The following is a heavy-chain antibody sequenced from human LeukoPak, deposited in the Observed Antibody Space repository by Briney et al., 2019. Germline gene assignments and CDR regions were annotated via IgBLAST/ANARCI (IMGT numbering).Heavy chain of an antibody. CDR2: IKSKTDGGTT. J-gene: IGHJ4*02. CDR3: AKDRDLTGDRKPGYFDY. V-gene: IGHV3-15*01. CDR1: GFTFSNAW. D-gene: IGHD7-27*01. Sequence: GGSLRLSCAASGFTFSNAWMSWVRQAPGKGLEWVGRIKSKTDGGTTDYAAPVKGRFTISRDDSKNTLYLQMNSLRAEDTAVYYCAKDRDLTGDRKPGYFDYWGQGTLVTVSS.